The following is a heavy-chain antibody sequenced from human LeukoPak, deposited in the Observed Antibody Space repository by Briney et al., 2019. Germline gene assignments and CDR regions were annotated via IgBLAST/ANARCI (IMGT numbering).Heavy chain of an antibody. D-gene: IGHD2-15*01. Sequence: GGSLRLSCAASGFPLRNHAMSWVRLAPGKGLEWVSTISGSGGSTHYADSVKGLFTISRDNSKNTLYLQMNSLRAEDTAVYYCATAVVVDALDIWGQGTMVTVSS. CDR1: GFPLRNHA. CDR2: ISGSGGST. J-gene: IGHJ3*02. CDR3: ATAVVVDALDI. V-gene: IGHV3-23*01.